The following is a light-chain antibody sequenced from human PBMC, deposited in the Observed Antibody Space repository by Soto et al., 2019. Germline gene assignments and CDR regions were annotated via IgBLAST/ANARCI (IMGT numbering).Light chain of an antibody. V-gene: IGKV3-20*01. CDR3: TPCGVSTPGT. CDR2: DAS. CDR1: QSVSRGH. Sequence: EIVLTQSPGTLSLPPGEGATVSCRASQSVSRGHLAWYQQKPGQAPRLLIYDASSRASGVPDRFSGSGSGTAFTFIIGRPEPEDSPSYFCTPCGVSTPGTFGHGNKVEI. J-gene: IGKJ1*01.